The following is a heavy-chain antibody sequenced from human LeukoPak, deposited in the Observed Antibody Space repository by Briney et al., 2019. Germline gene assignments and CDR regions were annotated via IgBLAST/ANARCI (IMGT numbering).Heavy chain of an antibody. CDR2: INPNSGDR. J-gene: IGHJ6*03. CDR3: SRDFGEPTGYYMDV. CDR1: RYTFTGYY. V-gene: IGHV1-2*02. D-gene: IGHD3-3*01. Sequence: ASVKVSCMPSRYTFTGYYMRWVPQAPGQGLEWMGWINPNSGDRNYARKFQGTVTITTDTSISTAYMELSSLSSDDTAVYYCSRDFGEPTGYYMDVWGKGTTVTVSS.